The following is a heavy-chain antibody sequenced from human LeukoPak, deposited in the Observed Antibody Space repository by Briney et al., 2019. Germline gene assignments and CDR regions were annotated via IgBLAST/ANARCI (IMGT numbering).Heavy chain of an antibody. J-gene: IGHJ6*03. CDR3: ARGHRGSIAAAGTYYYYYMDV. CDR1: GGSFSGYY. D-gene: IGHD6-13*01. CDR2: INHSGST. V-gene: IGHV4-34*01. Sequence: SKTLSLTCAVYGGSFSGYYWSWIRQPPGKGLEWIGEINHSGSTNYNPSLKSRVTISVDTSKNQFSLKLSSVTAADTAVYYCARGHRGSIAAAGTYYYYYMDVWGKGTTVTVSS.